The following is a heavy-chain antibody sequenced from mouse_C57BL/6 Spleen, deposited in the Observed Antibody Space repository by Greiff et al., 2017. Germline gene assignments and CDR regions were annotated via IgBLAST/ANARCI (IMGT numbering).Heavy chain of an antibody. J-gene: IGHJ4*01. CDR2: IDPENGDT. CDR3: TTGRLRQGGAMDY. V-gene: IGHV14-4*01. CDR1: GFNIKDDY. Sequence: EVQLVESGAELVRPGASVKLSCTASGFNIKDDYMHWVKQRPEQGLEWIGWIDPENGDTEYASKFQGKATITADTSSNTAYLQLSSLTSEDTAVYYCTTGRLRQGGAMDYWGQGTSVTVSS. D-gene: IGHD2-4*01.